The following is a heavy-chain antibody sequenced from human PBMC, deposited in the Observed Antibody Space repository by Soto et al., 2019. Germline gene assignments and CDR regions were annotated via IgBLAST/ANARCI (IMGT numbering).Heavy chain of an antibody. CDR2: ISSSGSTI. CDR3: AREAVLRFLEWLSHPYYFDY. CDR1: GFTFSSYE. Sequence: GVLRLSCAASGFTFSSYEMNWVRQAPGKGLEWVSYISSSGSTIYYADSVKGRFTISRDNAKNSLYLQMNSLRAEDTAVYYRAREAVLRFLEWLSHPYYFDYWGQGTLVTVSS. V-gene: IGHV3-48*03. J-gene: IGHJ4*02. D-gene: IGHD3-3*01.